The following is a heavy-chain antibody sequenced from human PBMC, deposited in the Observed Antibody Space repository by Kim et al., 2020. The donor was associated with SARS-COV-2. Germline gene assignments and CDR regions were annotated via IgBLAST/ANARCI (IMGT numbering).Heavy chain of an antibody. V-gene: IGHV3-7*03. CDR2: NKGVGSEE. Sequence: GGSLRLSCVVSGFTLRNYWMSWVRQAPGKGLEWVAMNKGVGSEEYYADSVKGRFTMSRDNAKNSLYLEMNSLRAEDTAIYYCASLDSAQVPWVIWGQGTRVTVST. CDR3: ASLDSAQVPWVI. CDR1: GFTLRNYW. D-gene: IGHD7-27*01. J-gene: IGHJ4*02.